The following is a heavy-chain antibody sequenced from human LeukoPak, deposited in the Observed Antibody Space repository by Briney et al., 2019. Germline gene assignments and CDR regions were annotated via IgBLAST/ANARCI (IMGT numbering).Heavy chain of an antibody. D-gene: IGHD2-15*01. CDR2: IKKDGTEI. Sequence: GGSLRLPCVASGFTFSTSWVSWVRQAPGKGLEWVANIKKDGTEIYYVDSVKGRFTISRDNAKNSVYVQMDSLRAEDTAVYYCARGWSFDIRGQGTMVIVSS. CDR3: ARGWSFDI. V-gene: IGHV3-7*01. CDR1: GFTFSTSW. J-gene: IGHJ3*02.